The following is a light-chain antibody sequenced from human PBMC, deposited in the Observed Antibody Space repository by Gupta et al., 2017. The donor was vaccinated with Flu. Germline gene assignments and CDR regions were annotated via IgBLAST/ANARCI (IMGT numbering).Light chain of an antibody. J-gene: IGKJ1*01. CDR3: MEGAHWPWA. CDR1: QGLVYSDGNTY. CDR2: QVS. Sequence: DVVLTQSPLSLPVTFGQPASISCRSSQGLVYSDGNTYLHWFQQRPGQSPRRLIYQVSYRDSGVPDRFSCSGSGTDFTLKISRVEAEDVGIYFCMEGAHWPWAFGQGTTVEIK. V-gene: IGKV2-30*01.